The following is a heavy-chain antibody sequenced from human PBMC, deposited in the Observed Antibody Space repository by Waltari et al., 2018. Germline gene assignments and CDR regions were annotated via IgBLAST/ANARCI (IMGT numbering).Heavy chain of an antibody. CDR2: IYYSGST. J-gene: IGHJ4*02. D-gene: IGHD3-22*01. CDR3: ARDYYDSSGGYDY. CDR1: GGSISSSSYY. V-gene: IGHV4-39*01. Sequence: QLQLQESGPGLVKPSETLSLTCTVSGGSISSSSYYWGWIRQPPGKGLEWIGSIYYSGSTYYNPSLKSRVTISVDTSKNQFSLKLSSVTAADTTVYYCARDYYDSSGGYDYWGQGTLVTVSS.